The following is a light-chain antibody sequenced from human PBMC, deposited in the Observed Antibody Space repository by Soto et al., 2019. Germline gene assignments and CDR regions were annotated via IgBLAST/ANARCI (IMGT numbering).Light chain of an antibody. V-gene: IGKV1-5*01. Sequence: DIQMTQYPSTLSASVGDRVTITFRASQSISNWLAWYQQKPGKAPKLLIYDASSLESGVPSRFSGSGSGTEFTLTISGLQPDDFATYYCQQYNSYWTFGQGTKVDI. J-gene: IGKJ1*01. CDR2: DAS. CDR3: QQYNSYWT. CDR1: QSISNW.